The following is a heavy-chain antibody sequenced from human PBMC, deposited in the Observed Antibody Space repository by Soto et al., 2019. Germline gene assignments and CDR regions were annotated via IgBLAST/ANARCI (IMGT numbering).Heavy chain of an antibody. CDR3: ARDRSMTTVVAEFDY. J-gene: IGHJ4*02. CDR2: ISSSSSYI. Sequence: EVQLVESGGGLVKPGGSLRLSCAASGFTFSSYSMNWVRQAPGKGLEWVSSISSSSSYIYYADSVKGRFTISRDNAKNSLYLQMNSLRAKDTAVYYCARDRSMTTVVAEFDYWGQGTLVTVSS. D-gene: IGHD4-17*01. V-gene: IGHV3-21*01. CDR1: GFTFSSYS.